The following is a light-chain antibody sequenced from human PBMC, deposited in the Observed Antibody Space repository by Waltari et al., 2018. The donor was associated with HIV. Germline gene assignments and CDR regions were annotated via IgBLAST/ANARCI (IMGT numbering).Light chain of an antibody. CDR1: TSDVGGYRY. V-gene: IGLV2-14*03. CDR3: SSHTSSSTYV. J-gene: IGLJ1*01. CDR2: DVS. Sequence: QSALTQPASVSGSPGQSITFPCTGTTSDVGGYRYVSWYQQHPGKAPQPLIYDVSNRPSGVSNRFSGSKAGNTASLTISGLQAEDEADYYCSSHTSSSTYVFGTGTKVTVL.